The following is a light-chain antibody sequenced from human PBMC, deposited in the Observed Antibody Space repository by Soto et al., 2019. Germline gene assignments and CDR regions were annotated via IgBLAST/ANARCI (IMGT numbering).Light chain of an antibody. V-gene: IGLV2-14*03. CDR3: GSYSASIFVV. CDR2: DVT. Sequence: QSALTQPASVSASPGQSITIPCTGTTSDIGNYNYVSWYQQYAGKAPKLLIFDVTNRPSGVSERFSGSKSGNTASLTISGLQAEDEGDYYCGSYSASIFVVFGGGTKVTVL. CDR1: TSDIGNYNY. J-gene: IGLJ2*01.